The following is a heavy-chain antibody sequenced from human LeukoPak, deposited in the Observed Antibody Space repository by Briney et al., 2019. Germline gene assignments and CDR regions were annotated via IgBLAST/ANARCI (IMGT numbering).Heavy chain of an antibody. D-gene: IGHD1-26*01. Sequence: SQTLSLTCTVSGGSISSGDYYWSWIRQPPGKGLEWIGYIYYSGSTYYNPSLKSRVTISVDTSKNQFSLKLSFVTAADTAVYYCARGEIVGATLDYWGQGTLVTVSS. CDR2: IYYSGST. J-gene: IGHJ4*02. CDR3: ARGEIVGATLDY. CDR1: GGSISSGDYY. V-gene: IGHV4-30-4*08.